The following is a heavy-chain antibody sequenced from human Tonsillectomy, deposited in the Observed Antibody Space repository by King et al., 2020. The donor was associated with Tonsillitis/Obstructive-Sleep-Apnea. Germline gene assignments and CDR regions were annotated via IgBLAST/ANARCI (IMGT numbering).Heavy chain of an antibody. Sequence: ITLKESGPTLVKPTQTLTLTCTFSGFSLSTSGVGVGWIRQPPGKALEWLALIYWDVDKRYSPSLKSRLTITKDTSKNQVVLTMTNMDPVDTATYYCAHSRGRNYYGAGSYHNWFDPWGQGTLVTVSS. J-gene: IGHJ5*02. D-gene: IGHD3-10*01. CDR3: AHSRGRNYYGAGSYHNWFDP. CDR1: GFSLSTSGVG. CDR2: IYWDVDK. V-gene: IGHV2-5*02.